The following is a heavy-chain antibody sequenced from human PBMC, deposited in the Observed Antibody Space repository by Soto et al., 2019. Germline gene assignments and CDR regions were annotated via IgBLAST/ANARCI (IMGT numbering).Heavy chain of an antibody. J-gene: IGHJ5*02. D-gene: IGHD6-6*01. CDR1: GFTFRSYG. V-gene: IGHV3-21*01. Sequence: GGSLRLSCAASGFTFRSYGMNWVRQAPGKGLECVSSISSSSSYIYYADSVKGRFTVSRDNAKNSLYLQMNSLRAEDTAVYYCARDRSSSNNWFDPWGQGTLVTVSS. CDR3: ARDRSSSNNWFDP. CDR2: ISSSSSYI.